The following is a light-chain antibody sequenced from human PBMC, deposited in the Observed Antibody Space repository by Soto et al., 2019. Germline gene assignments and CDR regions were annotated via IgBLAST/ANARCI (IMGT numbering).Light chain of an antibody. Sequence: IVMTQSPATLSLSPGERVTLPCRAGQGVTTNFAWYQQKSGQSPRLLIYDVSTRATGVPARFSGTGSETDCTITISGLKSEDAAVYFCQQCNNWPFSFGQGTRLEIK. J-gene: IGKJ5*01. CDR2: DVS. V-gene: IGKV3-15*01. CDR3: QQCNNWPFS. CDR1: QGVTTN.